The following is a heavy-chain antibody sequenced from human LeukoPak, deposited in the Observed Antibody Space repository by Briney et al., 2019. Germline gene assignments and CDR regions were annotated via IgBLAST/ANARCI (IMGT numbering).Heavy chain of an antibody. V-gene: IGHV4-59*01. CDR3: ARYYCPNGVCQGFDY. CDR1: GGSIISYY. Sequence: SETLSLTCTVSGGSIISYYWSWIRQPPGKGLEWIGLIYYSGSTNNNPSLKSPVAISVDTSKNQYSLKLSSVTAADTAVYFCARYYCPNGVCQGFDYWGQGTLVTVSS. CDR2: IYYSGST. D-gene: IGHD2-8*01. J-gene: IGHJ4*02.